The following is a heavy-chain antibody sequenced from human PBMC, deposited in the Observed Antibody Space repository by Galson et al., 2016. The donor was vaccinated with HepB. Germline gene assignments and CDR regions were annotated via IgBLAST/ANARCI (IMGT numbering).Heavy chain of an antibody. CDR2: ISYDGSNK. D-gene: IGHD3-3*01. V-gene: IGHV3-30*18. J-gene: IGHJ4*02. CDR1: GFTFSSYG. CDR3: AKSITIFGVLIKSYFDY. Sequence: SLRLSCAASGFTFSSYGMHWVRQAPGKGLEWVAVISYDGSNKYYADSVKGRFTISRDNSKNTLYLQMDSLRAEDSAVYYCAKSITIFGVLIKSYFDYWGQGTLVTVPS.